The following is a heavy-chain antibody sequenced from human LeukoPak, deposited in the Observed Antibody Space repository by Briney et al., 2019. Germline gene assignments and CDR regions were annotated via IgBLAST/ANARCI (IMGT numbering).Heavy chain of an antibody. J-gene: IGHJ4*02. V-gene: IGHV1-3*03. D-gene: IGHD3-16*01. CDR2: INAGNGNT. CDR1: GYTFTSYA. Sequence: GASVKVSCKASGYTFTSYAMHWVRQAPGQRLEWMGWINAGNGNTKYSQEFQGRVTITRDTSASTAYMELSSLRSEDMAVYYCARDSTPIYDYVWGSNYYFDYWGQGTLVTVSS. CDR3: ARDSTPIYDYVWGSNYYFDY.